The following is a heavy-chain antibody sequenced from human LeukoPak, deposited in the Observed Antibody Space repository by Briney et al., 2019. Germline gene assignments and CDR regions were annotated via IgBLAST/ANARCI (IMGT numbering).Heavy chain of an antibody. CDR3: ARDIGVAEVGRIDYYYYYGMDV. J-gene: IGHJ6*02. Sequence: PSETLSLTCAVSGGSISSGGYYWSWIRQPPGKGLEWIGYIFYSGSTNCNPSLKSRVTISVDTSNNRFSLKLTSVTAADTAVYYCARDIGVAEVGRIDYYYYYGMDVWGQGTTVTVSS. CDR1: GGSISSGGYY. V-gene: IGHV4-61*08. D-gene: IGHD6-13*01. CDR2: IFYSGST.